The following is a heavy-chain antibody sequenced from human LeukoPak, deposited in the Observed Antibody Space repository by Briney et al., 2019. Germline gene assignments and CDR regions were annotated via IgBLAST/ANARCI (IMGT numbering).Heavy chain of an antibody. V-gene: IGHV5-51*01. CDR1: GYSFTSYW. CDR3: AILYREVRGVIIDY. Sequence: GESLKISCKGSGYSFTSYWIGWVRQMPGKGLEWMGIIYPGDSDTRYSPSFQGQVTISADKSISTAYLQWSSLNASDTAMYDCAILYREVRGVIIDYWGRGTLATVSS. D-gene: IGHD3-10*01. J-gene: IGHJ4*02. CDR2: IYPGDSDT.